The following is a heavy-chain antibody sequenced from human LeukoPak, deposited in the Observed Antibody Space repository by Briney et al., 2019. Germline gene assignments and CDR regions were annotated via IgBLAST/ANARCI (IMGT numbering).Heavy chain of an antibody. CDR1: VFSFSRYW. V-gene: IGHV3-30*03. Sequence: GGSLRLSCVASVFSFSRYWMSWVRQAPGKGLEWVAVISYDGSNKYYADSVKGRFTISRDNSKNTLYLQMNSLRAEDTAVYYCARDYGDNWFDPWGQGTLVTVSS. J-gene: IGHJ5*02. CDR2: ISYDGSNK. CDR3: ARDYGDNWFDP. D-gene: IGHD4-17*01.